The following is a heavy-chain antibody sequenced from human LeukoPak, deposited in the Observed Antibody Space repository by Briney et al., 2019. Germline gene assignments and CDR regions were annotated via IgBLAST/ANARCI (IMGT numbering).Heavy chain of an antibody. CDR1: GGSISSSSYY. J-gene: IGHJ4*02. D-gene: IGHD4-17*01. V-gene: IGHV4-39*07. CDR3: ARLYDYGDDYTAGTPPFDY. CDR2: IYYSGST. Sequence: SETLSLTCTVSGGSISSSSYYWGWIRQPPGKGLEWIGSIYYSGSTNYNPSLKSRVTISVDTSKNQFSLKLSSVTAADTAVYYCARLYDYGDDYTAGTPPFDYWGQGTLVTVSS.